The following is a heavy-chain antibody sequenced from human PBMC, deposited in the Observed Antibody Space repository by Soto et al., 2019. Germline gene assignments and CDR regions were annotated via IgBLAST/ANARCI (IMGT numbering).Heavy chain of an antibody. CDR1: GGSFSGYY. D-gene: IGHD3-10*01. Sequence: SETLSLTCAVYGGSFSGYYWSWIRQPPGRGLEWIGEINHSGTTNNNPSLKSRVTISVDTSKNQFSLKVSSVTAADTAVYYCARRTAGGWETYYNYWFDRWGQGTMVTVSS. CDR3: ARRTAGGWETYYNYWFDR. J-gene: IGHJ5*02. V-gene: IGHV4-34*01. CDR2: INHSGTT.